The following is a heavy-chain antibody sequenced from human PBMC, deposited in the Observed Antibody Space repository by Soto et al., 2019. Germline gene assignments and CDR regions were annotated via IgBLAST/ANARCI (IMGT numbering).Heavy chain of an antibody. D-gene: IGHD6-13*01. CDR1: GGSISNYY. CDR2: IYYSGST. CDR3: ARHGPIAAAGTVFDY. Sequence: QVQLQESGPGLVKPSETLSLTCTVSGGSISNYYWSWIRQPPGKGLEWIGYIYYSGSTRYNPSLKRRVTISVATSKNQFSLKLSSVTAADTAVYSCARHGPIAAAGTVFDYWGQGTLVTVSS. V-gene: IGHV4-59*08. J-gene: IGHJ4*02.